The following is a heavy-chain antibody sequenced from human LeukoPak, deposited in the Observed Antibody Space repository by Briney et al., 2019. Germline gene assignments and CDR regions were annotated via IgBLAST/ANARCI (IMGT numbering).Heavy chain of an antibody. CDR3: ARNPEYCSGGSCYIDYYYYGMDV. CDR1: GGTFSSYA. V-gene: IGHV1-69*04. J-gene: IGHJ6*02. CDR2: IIPILGIA. Sequence: GASVKVSCKASGGTFSSYAISWVRQAPGQGLEWMGRIIPILGIANYAQKFQGRVTITADKSTSTAYMELSSLRSEDTAVYYCARNPEYCSGGSCYIDYYYYGMDVWGQGTTVTVSS. D-gene: IGHD2-15*01.